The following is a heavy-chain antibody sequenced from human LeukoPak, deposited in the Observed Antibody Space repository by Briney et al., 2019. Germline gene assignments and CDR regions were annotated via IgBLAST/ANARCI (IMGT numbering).Heavy chain of an antibody. J-gene: IGHJ4*02. Sequence: PGGSLRLSCAASGFTLRSHYMHWVRQAPGKGLVWVSRINSDGSITTYADSVKGRFTISRDNAKNTVYLQMNSLRGEDTGVYYCARDAAGLDYWGQGTLVTVSS. CDR2: INSDGSIT. D-gene: IGHD1-14*01. CDR1: GFTLRSHY. V-gene: IGHV3-74*01. CDR3: ARDAAGLDY.